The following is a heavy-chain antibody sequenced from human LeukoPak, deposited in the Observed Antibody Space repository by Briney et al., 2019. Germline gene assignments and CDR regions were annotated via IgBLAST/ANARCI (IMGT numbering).Heavy chain of an antibody. V-gene: IGHV4-34*01. J-gene: IGHJ6*04. CDR2: ITHSVRT. D-gene: IGHD1-1*01. Sequence: PSQTLCLTCAVYGGSLSGYYWSWIRKPPGKGLEWFGEITHSVRTNSNPTLKSPVTISVDTSKNQFSLKLSSVTAADTAVYYCARGDGRHYNYYGIDVWGKGTTVTVSS. CDR1: GGSLSGYY. CDR3: ARGDGRHYNYYGIDV.